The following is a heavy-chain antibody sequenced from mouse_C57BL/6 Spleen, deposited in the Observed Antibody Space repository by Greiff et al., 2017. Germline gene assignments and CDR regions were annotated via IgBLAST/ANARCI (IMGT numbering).Heavy chain of an antibody. J-gene: IGHJ1*03. CDR2: IYPRSGNT. D-gene: IGHD2-5*01. CDR1: GYTFTSYG. V-gene: IGHV1-81*01. Sequence: QVQLQQSGAELARPGASVKLSCKASGYTFTSYGISWVKQRTGQGLEWIGEIYPRSGNTYYNEKFKGKATLTADKSSSTAYMELRSLTSEDSAVYFCARKGAYYSNYGYFDVWGTGTTVTVSS. CDR3: ARKGAYYSNYGYFDV.